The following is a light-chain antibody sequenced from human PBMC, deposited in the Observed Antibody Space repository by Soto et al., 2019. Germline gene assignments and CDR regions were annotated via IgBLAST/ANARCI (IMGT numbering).Light chain of an antibody. CDR3: QQYGSSPLT. J-gene: IGKJ4*01. CDR1: QSVGDY. CDR2: GAS. V-gene: IGKV3-20*01. Sequence: EIILSQSPATLSLTPGERATLSCRASQSVGDYLAWYQQKPGQAPRLLIYGASSRATGIPDRFSGSGSGTDFTLTISRLEPEDFAVYYCQQYGSSPLTFGGGTKVDIK.